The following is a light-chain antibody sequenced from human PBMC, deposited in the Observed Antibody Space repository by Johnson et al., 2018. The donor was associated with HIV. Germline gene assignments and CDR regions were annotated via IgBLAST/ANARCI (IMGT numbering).Light chain of an antibody. J-gene: IGLJ1*01. CDR3: GTWDSSLSSYV. CDR1: SSNIGNNY. Sequence: QSVLTQPPSVSAAPGQKVTISCSGSSSNIGNNYVSWYQQLPGTAPKLLIYDNNKRPSGIPDRFSGSKSRTSATLAITGLQPGAEADYYCGTWDSSLSSYVFGTGTKVTVL. CDR2: DNN. V-gene: IGLV1-51*01.